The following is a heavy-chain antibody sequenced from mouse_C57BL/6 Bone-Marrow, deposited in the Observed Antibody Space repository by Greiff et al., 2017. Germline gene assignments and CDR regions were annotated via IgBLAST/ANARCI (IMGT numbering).Heavy chain of an antibody. CDR3: ARRSAD. CDR2: IYPGSGST. V-gene: IGHV1-55*01. CDR1: GYTFTSYW. Sequence: VQLQQSGAELVKPGASVKMSCKASGYTFTSYWITWVKQRPGQGLEWIGDIYPGSGSTNYNEKFKSKATLTVDTSSRTAYMQLSSLTSADSAVDYWARRSADWGQGTLVTVSA. J-gene: IGHJ3*01. D-gene: IGHD3-1*01.